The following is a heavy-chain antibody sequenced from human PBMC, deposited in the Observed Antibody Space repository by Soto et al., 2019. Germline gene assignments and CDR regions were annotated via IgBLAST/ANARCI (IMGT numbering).Heavy chain of an antibody. V-gene: IGHV4-59*08. J-gene: IGHJ4*02. CDR3: ARHYGYNYFDY. CDR1: GGSISSYY. D-gene: IGHD5-12*01. CDR2: IYYSGST. Sequence: QVQLQESGPGLVKPSETLSLTCTVSGGSISSYYWSWIRQPPGKGLEWIGYIYYSGSTNYNPSLKRRVTISVDTSKNQFSLKLSSVTAADTAVYYCARHYGYNYFDYWGQGTLVTVSS.